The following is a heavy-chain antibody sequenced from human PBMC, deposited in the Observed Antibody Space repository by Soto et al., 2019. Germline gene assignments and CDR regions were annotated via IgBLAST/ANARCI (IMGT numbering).Heavy chain of an antibody. CDR2: INHSGST. CDR3: ARAIYYYDSSGYPRLIYCCIDV. CDR1: GGSFSGYY. J-gene: IGHJ6*02. Sequence: QVQLQQWGAGLLKPSETLALTCAVYGGSFSGYYWSWIRQPPGKGLEWIGEINHSGSTNYNPSLKCRATTSVHTSTNQFSLKLSSVTAADTALYYCARAIYYYDSSGYPRLIYCCIDVCVQATTVTVSS. D-gene: IGHD3-22*01. V-gene: IGHV4-34*01.